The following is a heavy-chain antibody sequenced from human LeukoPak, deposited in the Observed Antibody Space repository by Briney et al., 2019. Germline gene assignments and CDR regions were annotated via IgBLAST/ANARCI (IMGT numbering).Heavy chain of an antibody. D-gene: IGHD3-10*01. Sequence: GSTYYNPSLQSRVTISIDTSKNQFSLRLTSVTAADTAAYYCARAYSWGTRYYGSWYFDLWGRGPLVTVSS. V-gene: IGHV4-31*02. J-gene: IGHJ2*01. CDR2: GST. CDR3: ARAYSWGTRYYGSWYFDL.